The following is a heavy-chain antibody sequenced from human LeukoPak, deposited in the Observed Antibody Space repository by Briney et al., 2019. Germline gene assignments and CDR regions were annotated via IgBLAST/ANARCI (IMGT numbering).Heavy chain of an antibody. CDR3: ARVRYGSGSYYNPYYYYYMDV. Sequence: SETLSLTCTVSDGSINTYYWSWIRQPAGKGLEWIGHIYTSGSTNYNPSLKSRVTISVDTSKNQFSLKLSSVTAADTAVYYCARVRYGSGSYYNPYYYYYMDVWGKGTTVTISS. CDR1: DGSINTYY. D-gene: IGHD3-10*01. J-gene: IGHJ6*03. V-gene: IGHV4-4*07. CDR2: IYTSGST.